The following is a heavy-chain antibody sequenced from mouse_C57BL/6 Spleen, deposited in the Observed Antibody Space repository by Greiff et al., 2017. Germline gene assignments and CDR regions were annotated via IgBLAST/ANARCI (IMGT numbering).Heavy chain of an antibody. CDR2: IYPGSGNT. J-gene: IGHJ4*01. CDR3: ARGDGYDRNDYAMDY. D-gene: IGHD2-2*01. Sequence: QVQLQQSGPELVKPGASVKISCKASGYSFTSYYIHWVKQRPGQGLEWIGWIYPGSGNTKYNEKFKGKATLTADTSSSTAYMQLSSLTSEDSAVYYGARGDGYDRNDYAMDYWGQGTSVTVSS. V-gene: IGHV1-66*01. CDR1: GYSFTSYY.